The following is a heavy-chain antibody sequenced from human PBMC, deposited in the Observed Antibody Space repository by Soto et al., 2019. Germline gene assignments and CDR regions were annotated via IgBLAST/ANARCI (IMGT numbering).Heavy chain of an antibody. CDR2: IFYTGST. J-gene: IGHJ4*02. CDR3: ARVKATLYRHYYFDY. D-gene: IGHD5-12*01. V-gene: IGHV4-30-4*01. CDR1: GGTINSGDYF. Sequence: SETLSRTCSVSGGTINSGDYFWSWIRKPPGKGLEWIGSIFYTGSTYYSPSLKSRASMSMDTSKNLFSLSLRSLTAADTAVYFCARVKATLYRHYYFDYWGQGTPVTVSS.